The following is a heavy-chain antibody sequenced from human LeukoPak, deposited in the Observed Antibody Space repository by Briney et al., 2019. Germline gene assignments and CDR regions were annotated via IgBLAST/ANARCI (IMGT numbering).Heavy chain of an antibody. Sequence: SQTLSLTCTVSGGSISSGSYYWSWIRQPAGKGREWIGRIYTSGSTNYNPSLKSRVTISVDTSKNQFSLKLSSVTAADTAVYYCARDSRDSLHYWGQGTLVTVSS. CDR3: ARDSRDSLHY. D-gene: IGHD5-24*01. V-gene: IGHV4-61*02. CDR2: IYTSGST. J-gene: IGHJ4*02. CDR1: GGSISSGSYY.